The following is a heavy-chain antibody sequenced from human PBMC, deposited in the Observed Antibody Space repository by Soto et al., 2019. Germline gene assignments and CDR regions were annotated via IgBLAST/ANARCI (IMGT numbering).Heavy chain of an antibody. CDR2: INAGNGNT. CDR1: GYTFTSYA. D-gene: IGHD3-22*01. J-gene: IGHJ4*02. Sequence: QVQLVQSGAEVKKPGASVKVSCKASGYTFTSYAMHWVRQAPGQRLEWMGWINAGNGNTKYSQKFQGRVTITRDTSARTAYMELRSMRSEDTAVYYCARGLILNHYDSSGYYYGGGGIDYWGQGTLVTVSS. CDR3: ARGLILNHYDSSGYYYGGGGIDY. V-gene: IGHV1-3*01.